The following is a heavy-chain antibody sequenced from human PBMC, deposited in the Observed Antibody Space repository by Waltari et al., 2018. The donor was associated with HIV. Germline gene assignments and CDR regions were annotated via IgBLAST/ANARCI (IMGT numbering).Heavy chain of an antibody. J-gene: IGHJ4*02. CDR2: INSDGSST. CDR1: GFTFSSHW. CDR3: ARNPPYYYDSSGSPFDY. D-gene: IGHD3-22*01. V-gene: IGHV3-74*01. Sequence: EVQLVESGGGLVQPGGSLRLSCAASGFTFSSHWMHWFRQAPGTGLVWVSRINSDGSSTSYADSVKGRFTISRDNAKNTLYLQMNSLRAEDTAVYYCARNPPYYYDSSGSPFDYWGQGTLVTVSS.